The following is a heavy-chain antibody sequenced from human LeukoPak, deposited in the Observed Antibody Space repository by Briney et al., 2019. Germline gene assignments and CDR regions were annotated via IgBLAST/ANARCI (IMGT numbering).Heavy chain of an antibody. D-gene: IGHD3-10*01. CDR1: GFTFSSYG. CDR2: ISDSGGST. Sequence: GGSLRLSCAAAGFTFSSYGMSWVRQAPGKGLEWVSSISDSGGSTYYADSVKGRFTISRDNSENTLYLQMNSLRAEDTAVYYCAKDNSGQGRNFDYWGQGTLVTVSS. J-gene: IGHJ4*02. V-gene: IGHV3-23*01. CDR3: AKDNSGQGRNFDY.